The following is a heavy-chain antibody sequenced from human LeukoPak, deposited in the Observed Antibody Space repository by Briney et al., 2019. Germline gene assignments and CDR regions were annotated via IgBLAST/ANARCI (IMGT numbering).Heavy chain of an antibody. CDR1: GFTFSSYA. J-gene: IGHJ4*02. V-gene: IGHV3-30*09. Sequence: TGGSLRLSCAASGFTFSSYAMHWVRQAPGKGLEWVAVISYDGSNKYYADSVKGRFAISRDNSKNTLYLQMNSLRAEDTAVYYCARRRALYDYWGQGTLVTVSS. CDR3: ARRRALYDY. D-gene: IGHD2-2*02. CDR2: ISYDGSNK.